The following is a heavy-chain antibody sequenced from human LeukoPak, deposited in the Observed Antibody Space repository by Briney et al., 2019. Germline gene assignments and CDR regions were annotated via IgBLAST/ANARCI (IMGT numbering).Heavy chain of an antibody. V-gene: IGHV3-30-3*01. CDR1: GFTFSGYA. D-gene: IGHD3-22*01. CDR2: ISYDGSNK. Sequence: GGSLRLSCAASGFTFSGYAMHWDRQAPGKGLEWVAVISYDGSNKYYADSVKGRFTISRDNSKNTLYLQMNSLRAEDTAVYYCARDYYDSSGWRFYWCHETLVIVSS. CDR3: ARDYYDSSGWRFY. J-gene: IGHJ4*01.